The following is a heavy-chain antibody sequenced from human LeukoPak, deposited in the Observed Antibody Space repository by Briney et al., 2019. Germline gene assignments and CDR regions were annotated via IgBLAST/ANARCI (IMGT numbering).Heavy chain of an antibody. CDR1: GGSISSGSYY. CDR3: ARDGLYGWGAFDI. Sequence: SQTLSLTCTVSGGSISSGSYYWSWIRQPAGKGLEWIGRIYTSGSTNHNPSLKSRVTISVDTSKNQFSLKLSSVTAADTAVYYCARDGLYGWGAFDIWGQGTMVTVSS. J-gene: IGHJ3*02. V-gene: IGHV4-61*02. CDR2: IYTSGST. D-gene: IGHD2-8*01.